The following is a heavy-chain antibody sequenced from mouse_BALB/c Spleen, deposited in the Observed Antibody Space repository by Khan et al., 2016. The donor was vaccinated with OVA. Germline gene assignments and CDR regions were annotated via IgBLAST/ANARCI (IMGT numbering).Heavy chain of an antibody. CDR1: GFPLTSYG. CDR2: IWAGGGT. V-gene: IGHV2-9*02. CDR3: GRDAGYCTTWFAY. J-gene: IGHJ3*01. Sequence: QVQLKQSGPGLVAPSQSLSISCAVSGFPLTSYGVHWVRQPPGKGLEWLGVIWAGGGTNYNSALMSRVSISKDNSKSQVFLKMNSLQTDDTAMYYCGRDAGYCTTWFAYWGQGTLVTVSA. D-gene: IGHD1-1*01.